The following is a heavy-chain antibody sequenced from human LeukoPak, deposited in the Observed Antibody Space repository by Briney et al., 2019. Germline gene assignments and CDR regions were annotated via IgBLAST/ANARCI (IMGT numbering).Heavy chain of an antibody. D-gene: IGHD3-22*01. J-gene: IGHJ4*02. CDR3: ARVLNHYDSSGYYFSY. CDR1: GFTFSYYT. Sequence: GGSLRLSCAASGFTFSYYTMHWVRQAPGKGLEWVAVISYDGSNKYYADSVKGRFTISRDNSKNTLYLQMNSLRAEDTAVYYCARVLNHYDSSGYYFSYWGQGTLVTVSS. CDR2: ISYDGSNK. V-gene: IGHV3-30-3*01.